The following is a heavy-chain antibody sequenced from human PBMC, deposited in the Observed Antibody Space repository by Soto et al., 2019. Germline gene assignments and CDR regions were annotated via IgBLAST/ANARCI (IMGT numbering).Heavy chain of an antibody. D-gene: IGHD3-10*01. CDR2: INAGNGNT. CDR1: GYTFTSYA. Sequence: QVQLVQSGAEVKKPGASVKVSCKASGYTFTSYAMHWVRQAPGQRLEWMGWINAGNGNTKYSQKFQGRVTITRDTSASTAYMELSSLRSEDTAVYYCARGARITMVRGVQIPSNWFDPWGQGTLVTVSS. CDR3: ARGARITMVRGVQIPSNWFDP. J-gene: IGHJ5*02. V-gene: IGHV1-3*01.